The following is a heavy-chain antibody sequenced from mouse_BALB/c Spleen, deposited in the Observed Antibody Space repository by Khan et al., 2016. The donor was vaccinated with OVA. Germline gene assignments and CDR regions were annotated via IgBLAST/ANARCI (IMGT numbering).Heavy chain of an antibody. D-gene: IGHD1-3*01. Sequence: QVQLKQSGPGLVAPSQTLSLTCTVSGFSLTSYGVHWVRQPPGKGLEWLGVIWAGGSTNDNSALMSRLSISKDNTTSNVFLQLNRLQNDDEAMYYYSRLEDIWGQGTTLTVSS. CDR1: GFSLTSYG. CDR2: IWAGGST. V-gene: IGHV2-9*02. J-gene: IGHJ2*01. CDR3: SRLEDI.